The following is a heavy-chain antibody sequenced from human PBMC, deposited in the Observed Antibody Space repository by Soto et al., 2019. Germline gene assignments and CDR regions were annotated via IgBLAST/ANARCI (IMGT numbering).Heavy chain of an antibody. J-gene: IGHJ4*02. CDR1: GGTLRRYY. V-gene: IGHV4-59*01. D-gene: IGHD1-20*01. Sequence: PSGPVCQTGTVGGGTLRRYYWSWIRQPPGKGLEWIGYIYYSGSTNYNPSLKSRVAISVDTSKNQFSLKLSSVTAADTAVNYCARRYGRNFDYWGQGTLVTVS. CDR2: IYYSGST. CDR3: ARRYGRNFDY.